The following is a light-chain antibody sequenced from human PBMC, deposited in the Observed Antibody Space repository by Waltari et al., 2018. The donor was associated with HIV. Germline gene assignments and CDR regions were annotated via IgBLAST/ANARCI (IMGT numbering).Light chain of an antibody. CDR2: AAS. Sequence: DIQMTQSPASVSASVGDRVTLTCRASQGISTWLVWYQQKPGKAPDLLIFAASSLQPGVPSRFTGSGSGTDFTLTISSLQPEDFATYYCQQADRFPWTFGQGTKVEIK. J-gene: IGKJ1*01. CDR3: QQADRFPWT. V-gene: IGKV1-12*01. CDR1: QGISTW.